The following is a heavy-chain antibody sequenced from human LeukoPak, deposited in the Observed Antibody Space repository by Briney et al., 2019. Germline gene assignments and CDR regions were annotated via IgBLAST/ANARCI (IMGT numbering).Heavy chain of an antibody. CDR1: GFTFSSNA. CDR3: AKALVVYDSSGYYPFDY. D-gene: IGHD3-22*01. J-gene: IGHJ4*02. Sequence: GGSLRLSCAASGFTFSSNAMSWVRQAPGKGLEWVSAIIGSGGSTYYADSVKGRFTISRDNSKNTLYLQMNSLRAAYTAVYYCAKALVVYDSSGYYPFDYWGQGTLVTVSS. CDR2: IIGSGGST. V-gene: IGHV3-23*01.